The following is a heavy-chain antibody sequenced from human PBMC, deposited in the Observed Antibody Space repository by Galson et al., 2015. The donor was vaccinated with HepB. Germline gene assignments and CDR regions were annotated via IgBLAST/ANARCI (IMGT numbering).Heavy chain of an antibody. J-gene: IGHJ5*02. CDR2: IDAGNGNT. CDR3: AGSPLGDSSGWYDWFDP. CDR1: GYTFTNYA. V-gene: IGHV1-3*01. Sequence: SVKVSCKASGYTFTNYAMHWVRQAPGQRLEWMGWIDAGNGNTKYSQRFQGRVTLTRDTTASTAYMELSTLGSEDTAVYYCAGSPLGDSSGWYDWFDPWGQGTLVTVSS. D-gene: IGHD6-19*01.